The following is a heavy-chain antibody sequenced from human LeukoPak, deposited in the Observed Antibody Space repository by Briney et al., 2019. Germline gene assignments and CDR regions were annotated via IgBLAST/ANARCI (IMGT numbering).Heavy chain of an antibody. V-gene: IGHV1-69*04. CDR2: IIPILGIA. Sequence: SVKVSCKASGGTFSSYAISWVRQAPGHGLEGRGRIIPILGIANYAQKFQGRVTITADKSTSTAYMELSSLRSEDTAAYYCARDAGYSGYGLDYWGQGTLVTVSS. D-gene: IGHD5-12*01. J-gene: IGHJ4*02. CDR3: ARDAGYSGYGLDY. CDR1: GGTFSSYA.